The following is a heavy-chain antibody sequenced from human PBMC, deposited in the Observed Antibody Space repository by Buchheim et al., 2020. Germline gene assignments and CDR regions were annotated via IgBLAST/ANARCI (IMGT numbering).Heavy chain of an antibody. Sequence: EVQLLESGGGLVQPGGSLRLSCAASGFTFSSYAMSWVRQAPGKGLEWVSAISGSGGSTYYADSVKGRFTISSDNSKNTLYLQMNSLRAEDTAVYYCAKGGYSYRTYYYYYGMDVWGQGTT. J-gene: IGHJ6*02. D-gene: IGHD5-18*01. CDR3: AKGGYSYRTYYYYYGMDV. V-gene: IGHV3-23*01. CDR1: GFTFSSYA. CDR2: ISGSGGST.